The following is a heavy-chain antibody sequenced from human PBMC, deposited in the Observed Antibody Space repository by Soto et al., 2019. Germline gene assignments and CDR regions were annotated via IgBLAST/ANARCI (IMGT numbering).Heavy chain of an antibody. CDR3: ARRPPFSYGNYVTYYFDS. V-gene: IGHV1-18*01. CDR2: VSADSGNT. D-gene: IGHD3-16*01. Sequence: QVQLVQSGAEVKKPGASVKVSCKASGYTFISYGISWVRQAPGQGLEWMGWVSADSGNTNYAQKLQGRVTMTTDTSTSTAYMELRSLQSDDTAMYYCARRPPFSYGNYVTYYFDSWGQGTLVTVSS. J-gene: IGHJ4*02. CDR1: GYTFISYG.